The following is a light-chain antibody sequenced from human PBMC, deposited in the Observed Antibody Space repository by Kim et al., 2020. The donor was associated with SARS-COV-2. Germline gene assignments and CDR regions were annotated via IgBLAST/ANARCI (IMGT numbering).Light chain of an antibody. CDR3: QQYGSSPYT. CDR1: QSVSSNY. J-gene: IGKJ2*01. Sequence: PGERATLPYRASQSVSSNYFAWYQQKPGQAPRLLVYGASTRPAGIPDRFTGSGSGTDFTLTINRLEPEDFAVYYCQQYGSSPYTFGQGTKLEI. V-gene: IGKV3-20*01. CDR2: GAS.